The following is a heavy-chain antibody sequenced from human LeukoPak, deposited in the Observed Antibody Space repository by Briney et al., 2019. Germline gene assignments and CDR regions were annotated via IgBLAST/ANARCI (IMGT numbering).Heavy chain of an antibody. CDR2: ISAYNGNT. V-gene: IGHV1-18*01. Sequence: ASVKVSCKASGYTFTSYGISWVRQAPGQGLEWMGWISAYNGNTNYAQKFQGRVTMTRDTSISTAYMELSRLRSDDTAVYYCAREGESYYDSSGYYDPYYFDYWGQGTLVTVSS. CDR3: AREGESYYDSSGYYDPYYFDY. D-gene: IGHD3-22*01. J-gene: IGHJ4*02. CDR1: GYTFTSYG.